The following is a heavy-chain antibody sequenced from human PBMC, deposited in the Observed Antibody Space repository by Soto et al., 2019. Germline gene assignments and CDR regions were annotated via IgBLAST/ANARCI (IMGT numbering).Heavy chain of an antibody. Sequence: QVQLVQSGAEVKKPGASVKVSCKASGYTFTSYDINWVRQATGQGHEWMGWMNPNSGNTGYAQKFQGRVTMPRNTALRKVDMELSSLRSEGTAVDYCSIEISYGMDVWGQGSTVTVAS. CDR2: MNPNSGNT. CDR1: GYTFTSYD. CDR3: SIEISYGMDV. V-gene: IGHV1-8*01. J-gene: IGHJ6*02.